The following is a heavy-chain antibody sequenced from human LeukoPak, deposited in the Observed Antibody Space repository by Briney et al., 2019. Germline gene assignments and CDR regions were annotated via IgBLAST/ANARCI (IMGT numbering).Heavy chain of an antibody. CDR3: ARNFQYFDLPDY. CDR2: INHSGST. D-gene: IGHD2/OR15-2a*01. V-gene: IGHV4-34*01. J-gene: IGHJ4*02. Sequence: AEPVSLTRYLWGGLRGVLRERDPPAPRQGTGVDWEINHSGSTYYNPSLKSRVTVSVDTSKNQFSLKLISVTAADTAVYYCARNFQYFDLPDYWGQGTLVTVSS. CDR1: GGLRGVL.